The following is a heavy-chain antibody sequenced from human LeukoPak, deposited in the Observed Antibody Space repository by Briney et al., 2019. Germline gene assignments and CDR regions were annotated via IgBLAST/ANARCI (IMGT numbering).Heavy chain of an antibody. CDR1: GGSIGGNSY. J-gene: IGHJ4*02. V-gene: IGHV4-59*12. Sequence: SETLSLTCTVSGGSIGGNSYWSWIRQPPGKGPEWIGHISNSGSTYYSPSLSSRVTMSVDTSKNQFSLKLSSVTAVDTAVYYCARTGYDSSGYYPDWGQGTLVTVSS. D-gene: IGHD3-22*01. CDR3: ARTGYDSSGYYPD. CDR2: ISNSGST.